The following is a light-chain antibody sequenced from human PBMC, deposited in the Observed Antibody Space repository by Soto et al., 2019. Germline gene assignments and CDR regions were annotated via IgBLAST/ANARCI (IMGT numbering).Light chain of an antibody. CDR1: QNINSN. V-gene: IGKV3-15*01. CDR2: GAS. J-gene: IGKJ4*01. CDR3: QQYNDWPLT. Sequence: EIVVTQSPATLSVSPGERATLSCRATQNINSNLAWYQQKPGQAPRLLIYGASTRATGIPARFSASGSGTEFTLTISSLQSEDFAVYFYQQYNDWPLTFGGGTKVEIK.